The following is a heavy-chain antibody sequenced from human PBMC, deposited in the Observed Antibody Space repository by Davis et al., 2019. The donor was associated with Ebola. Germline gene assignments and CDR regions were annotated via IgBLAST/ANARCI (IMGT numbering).Heavy chain of an antibody. Sequence: SETLSLTCSVSGGSISSGTYYWGWVRQPPGKGLEWIGSIYYNGRPYYSPSLEGRVTILLDTSKNQFSLKLRSVTAADTSVYFCARLSGLFSSSSGALYFDLWGRGTLVSVSS. D-gene: IGHD6-6*01. V-gene: IGHV4-39*07. CDR3: ARLSGLFSSSSGALYFDL. CDR2: IYYNGRP. CDR1: GGSISSGTYY. J-gene: IGHJ2*01.